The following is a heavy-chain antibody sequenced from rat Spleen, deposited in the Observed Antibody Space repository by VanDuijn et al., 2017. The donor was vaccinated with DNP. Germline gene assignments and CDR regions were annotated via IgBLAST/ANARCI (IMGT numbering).Heavy chain of an antibody. V-gene: IGHV5-22*01. CDR2: INYDGGGT. D-gene: IGHD4-3*01. CDR1: GFTFSDYY. J-gene: IGHJ4*01. CDR3: ARRGGGTYYYAMDA. Sequence: EVQLVESGGGSVQPGRSLKLSCAASGFTFSDYYLAWVRQAPTKGLEWVAYINYDGGGTHYGDSVKGRFTISRDNAKSTLYLQMNSLRSEDMATYYCARRGGGTYYYAMDAWGQGTSVTVSS.